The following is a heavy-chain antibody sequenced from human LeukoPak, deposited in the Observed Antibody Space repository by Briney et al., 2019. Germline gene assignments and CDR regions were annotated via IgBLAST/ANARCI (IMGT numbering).Heavy chain of an antibody. Sequence: TLSLTCTVSGGSISSGSYYWSWIRQPAGKGLEWIGRIYTSGSTNYNPSLKSRVTISVDTSKNQFSLKLSSVTAADTAVYYCARARGSGSYPDYWGQGTLVTVSS. D-gene: IGHD3-10*01. J-gene: IGHJ4*02. CDR3: ARARGSGSYPDY. CDR2: IYTSGST. CDR1: GGSISSGSYY. V-gene: IGHV4-61*02.